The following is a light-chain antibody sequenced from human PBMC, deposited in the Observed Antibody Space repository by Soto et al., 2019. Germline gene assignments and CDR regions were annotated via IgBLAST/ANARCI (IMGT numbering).Light chain of an antibody. CDR2: GAS. CDR3: QQYDTSPRT. Sequence: EIVLTQSPGTLSLSPGERATLSCRASQSVSSNYLAWYQQKRGQAPRLLIYGASSRATGIPTRFSGSGSGKDFTLTIRRLEPEDVAVYYCQQYDTSPRTFGQGTKVEI. V-gene: IGKV3-20*01. J-gene: IGKJ1*01. CDR1: QSVSSNY.